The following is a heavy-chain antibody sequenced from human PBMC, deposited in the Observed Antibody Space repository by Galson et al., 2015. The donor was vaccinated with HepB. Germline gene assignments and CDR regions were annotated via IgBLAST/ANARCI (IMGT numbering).Heavy chain of an antibody. CDR3: ARGRDYRGLENWFDP. Sequence: SVKVSCKASGYTFTSYAMHWVRQAPGQRLEWMGWINAGNGNTKYSQKFQGRVTITRDTSASTAYMELSSLRSEDTAVYYCARGRDYRGLENWFDPWGQGTLVTVSS. CDR1: GYTFTSYA. CDR2: INAGNGNT. J-gene: IGHJ5*02. D-gene: IGHD3-16*01. V-gene: IGHV1-3*01.